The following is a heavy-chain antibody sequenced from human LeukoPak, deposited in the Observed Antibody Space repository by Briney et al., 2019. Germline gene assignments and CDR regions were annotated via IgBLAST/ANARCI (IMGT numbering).Heavy chain of an antibody. CDR3: ARESLRIAVAGTSWFDP. Sequence: ASVKVSCKASGYTFTSYYMHWARQAPGQGLEWMGIINPSGGSTSYAQKFQGRVTMTRDTSASTVYMELSSLRSEDTAVYYCARESLRIAVAGTSWFDPWGQGTLVTVSS. CDR2: INPSGGST. CDR1: GYTFTSYY. J-gene: IGHJ5*02. V-gene: IGHV1-46*01. D-gene: IGHD6-19*01.